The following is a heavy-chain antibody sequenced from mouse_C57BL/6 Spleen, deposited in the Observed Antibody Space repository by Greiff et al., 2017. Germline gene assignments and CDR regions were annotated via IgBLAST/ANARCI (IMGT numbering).Heavy chain of an antibody. CDR3: ARLYGNYVWYFDG. D-gene: IGHD2-1*01. V-gene: IGHV7-3*01. CDR2: IRNKVNGYTT. CDR1: GFTFTDYY. J-gene: IGHJ1*03. Sequence: EVKLMESGGGLVQPGGSLSLSCAASGFTFTDYYMSWVRQPPGKALEWLGFIRNKVNGYTTEYSASVKGRFTISRDNSQSILYLQMNALRAEDSATYYCARLYGNYVWYFDGWGTGTTVTVSS.